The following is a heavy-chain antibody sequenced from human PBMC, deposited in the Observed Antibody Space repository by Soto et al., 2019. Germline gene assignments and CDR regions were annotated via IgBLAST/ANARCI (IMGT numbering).Heavy chain of an antibody. J-gene: IGHJ6*02. CDR3: AIGEVYGDYVVDYYYYGMDF. CDR1: GGTFSSYA. D-gene: IGHD4-17*01. V-gene: IGHV1-69*13. Sequence: SVKVSCKASGGTFSSYAISWVRQAPGQGLEWMGGIIPIFGTANYAQKFQGRVTITADESTSTAYMELSSLRSEDTAVYYCAIGEVYGDYVVDYYYYGMDFWGQGTTVTVSS. CDR2: IIPIFGTA.